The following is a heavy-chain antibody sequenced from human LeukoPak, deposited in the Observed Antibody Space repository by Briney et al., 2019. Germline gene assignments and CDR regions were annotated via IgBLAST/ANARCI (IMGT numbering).Heavy chain of an antibody. CDR1: GGSISSYY. D-gene: IGHD3-3*01. V-gene: IGHV4-59*01. Sequence: PSETLSLTCTVSGGSISSYYWSWIQQPPGKGLEWIGYIYYSGSTNYNPSLKSRVTISVDTSKNQFSLKLSSVTAADTAVYYCARGAQLRFLEGSGIFDYWGQGTLVTVSS. J-gene: IGHJ4*02. CDR3: ARGAQLRFLEGSGIFDY. CDR2: IYYSGST.